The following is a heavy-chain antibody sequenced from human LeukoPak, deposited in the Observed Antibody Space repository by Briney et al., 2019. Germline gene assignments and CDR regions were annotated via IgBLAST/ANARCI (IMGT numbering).Heavy chain of an antibody. Sequence: SETLSLTCTVSGGSISSGGYYWSWIRQHPGKGLEWIGYIYYSGSTYYNPSLKSRVTISVDTSKNQFSVKLSSVTAADTAVYYCAREVATGYYGMDVWGQGTTVTVSS. CDR3: AREVATGYYGMDV. CDR1: GGSISSGGYY. V-gene: IGHV4-31*03. CDR2: IYYSGST. D-gene: IGHD5-12*01. J-gene: IGHJ6*02.